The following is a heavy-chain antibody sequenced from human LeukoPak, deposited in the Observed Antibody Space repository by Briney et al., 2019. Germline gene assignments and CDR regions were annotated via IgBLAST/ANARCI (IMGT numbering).Heavy chain of an antibody. Sequence: SQTLSLTCAISGDSVSSNSAARNWIRQSPSRGLEWLGRTYYRSKWYNDYAVSVKSRITINPDTSKNQFSLQLNSVTPEDTAVYYCASSPLTYYYDSSGYYLSYFDYWGQGTLVTVSS. V-gene: IGHV6-1*01. CDR1: GDSVSSNSAA. CDR2: TYYRSKWYN. J-gene: IGHJ4*02. D-gene: IGHD3-22*01. CDR3: ASSPLTYYYDSSGYYLSYFDY.